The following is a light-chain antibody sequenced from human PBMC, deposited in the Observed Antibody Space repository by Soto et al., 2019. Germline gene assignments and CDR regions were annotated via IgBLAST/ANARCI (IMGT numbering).Light chain of an antibody. CDR2: GAS. CDR3: QQYNNWIT. Sequence: EIVLTQSPATLSLSPGERATLSCRASQSVSSYLAWYQQKPGQAPRLLIYGASTRATGTPARFSGSGSGTEFTLTISSLQSEDFAVYYCQQYNNWITFGQGTRLEIK. CDR1: QSVSSY. J-gene: IGKJ5*01. V-gene: IGKV3-15*01.